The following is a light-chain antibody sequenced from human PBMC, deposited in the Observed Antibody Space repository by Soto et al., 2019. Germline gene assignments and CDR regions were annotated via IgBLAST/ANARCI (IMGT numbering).Light chain of an antibody. CDR2: DVS. V-gene: IGLV2-11*01. Sequence: QSALTQPRSVSGSPGQSVTISCTGTSSDVGAYDYVSWYQQHPGKAPKLMIYDVSKRPSGVPDRFSGSKSGNTASLTISGLQAEDEADYYCSSYAGRYTWVFGGGTKVTVL. CDR1: SSDVGAYDY. CDR3: SSYAGRYTWV. J-gene: IGLJ3*02.